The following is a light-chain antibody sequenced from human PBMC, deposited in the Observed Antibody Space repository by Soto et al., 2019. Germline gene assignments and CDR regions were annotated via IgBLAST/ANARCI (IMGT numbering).Light chain of an antibody. CDR1: QSVSSSY. CDR3: HQYDSSPLT. Sequence: EIVLTQSPGTLSLCPGERDTLSCRASQSVSSSYLAWYQQKTGQAPRLLIYGAFSRATGIPDRFSGSGSGTDFTLTISRLEPEDCAVYYCHQYDSSPLTFGGGTMVEIK. CDR2: GAF. J-gene: IGKJ4*01. V-gene: IGKV3-20*01.